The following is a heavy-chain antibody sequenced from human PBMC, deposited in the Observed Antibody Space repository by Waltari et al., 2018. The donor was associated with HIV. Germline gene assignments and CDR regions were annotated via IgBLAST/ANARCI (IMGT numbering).Heavy chain of an antibody. CDR2: FDPEDDET. Sequence: QVQLIQSGAEVKKPGASVKVSCKVFGYTLTELSMHWVRQAPGKGLEWMGGFDPEDDETIYAQKFQGRVTMTEDTSTDSAYMELSSLTSEDTAVYYCAKGGGTTSIQLYDLDVWGQGTTVTVSS. CDR3: AKGGGTTSIQLYDLDV. V-gene: IGHV1-24*01. D-gene: IGHD1-26*01. J-gene: IGHJ6*02. CDR1: GYTLTELS.